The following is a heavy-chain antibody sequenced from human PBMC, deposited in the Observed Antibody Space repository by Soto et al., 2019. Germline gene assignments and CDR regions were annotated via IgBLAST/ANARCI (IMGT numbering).Heavy chain of an antibody. CDR1: GGTFSSYA. J-gene: IGHJ4*02. CDR2: IIPIFGTA. D-gene: IGHD1-7*01. V-gene: IGHV1-69*06. Sequence: QVQLVQSGAEVKKPGSSVKVSCKASGGTFSSYAISWVRQAPGQGLEWMGGIIPIFGTANYAQKFQGRVTITADNSTRTAYMELRSLRSEDTAVYCCAGGLELQVREDYWGQGTLVTVSS. CDR3: AGGLELQVREDY.